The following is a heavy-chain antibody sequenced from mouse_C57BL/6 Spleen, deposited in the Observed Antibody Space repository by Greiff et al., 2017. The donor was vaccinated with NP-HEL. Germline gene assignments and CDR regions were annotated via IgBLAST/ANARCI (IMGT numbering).Heavy chain of an antibody. V-gene: IGHV1-37*01. CDR1: GYSFTGYF. D-gene: IGHD1-1*01. J-gene: IGHJ3*01. Sequence: VQLKESGPELVKPGASVKISCKASGYSFTGYFMNWVKQSHGKSLEWIGRINPYNGDTFYNQKFKGKATLTVDKSSSTAHMELLSLTSEDVAVYYCARGYYGSSYVFAYWGQGTLVTVSA. CDR3: ARGYYGSSYVFAY. CDR2: INPYNGDT.